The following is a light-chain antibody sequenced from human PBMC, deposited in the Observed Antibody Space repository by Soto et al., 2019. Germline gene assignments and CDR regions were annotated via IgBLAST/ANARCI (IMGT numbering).Light chain of an antibody. CDR3: SSYTSSSTVV. V-gene: IGLV2-8*01. J-gene: IGLJ2*01. Sequence: QSALTQPPSASGSPGQSVTISCTGTSSDVGGYNYVSRYQQHPGKAPKLMIYEVTKRPSGVPDRFSGSKSGNTASLTVSGLQAEDEADYYCSSYTSSSTVVFGGGTQLTVL. CDR1: SSDVGGYNY. CDR2: EVT.